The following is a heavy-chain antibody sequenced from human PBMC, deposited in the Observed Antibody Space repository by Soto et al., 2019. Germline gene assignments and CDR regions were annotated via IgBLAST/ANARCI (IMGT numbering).Heavy chain of an antibody. Sequence: EVQLVESGGGLVKPGGSLRLCCAASGFTFSSYSMNWVRQAPGKGLEWVSSISYSNSYIYYADSVKGRFTISRDNAKKSLFLQMNRLRAGDTAIYYCAREGGGGYCSGGSCYYSGMDVWGQGTTVTVSS. CDR2: ISYSNSYI. D-gene: IGHD2-15*01. CDR1: GFTFSSYS. CDR3: AREGGGGYCSGGSCYYSGMDV. V-gene: IGHV3-21*01. J-gene: IGHJ6*02.